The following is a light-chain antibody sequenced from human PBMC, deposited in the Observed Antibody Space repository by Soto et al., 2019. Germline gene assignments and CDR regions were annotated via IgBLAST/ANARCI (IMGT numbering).Light chain of an antibody. Sequence: DIQMTQSPSTLSSSVGERITITCRDSQSISSWLAWYQQKSGKAPKLLIYDASSLQSGVPSRFSGSGSGTEFTLTISSLQPDDLASYYCQQYDHYPITFGQGTRLEIK. V-gene: IGKV1-5*01. CDR1: QSISSW. J-gene: IGKJ5*01. CDR2: DAS. CDR3: QQYDHYPIT.